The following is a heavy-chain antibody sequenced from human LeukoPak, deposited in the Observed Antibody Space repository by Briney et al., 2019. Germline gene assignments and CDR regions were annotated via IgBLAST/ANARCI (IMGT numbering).Heavy chain of an antibody. Sequence: GGSLRLSCAASGFTFSNYWMIWVRQAPGKGPEWVANIKEDGSKRNYVDSVMGRFTISRDNAKNSLYLQMNSLRAEDTAVYYCARDFQSSYWGQGTLVTVSS. CDR2: IKEDGSKR. CDR1: GFTFSNYW. V-gene: IGHV3-7*01. CDR3: ARDFQSSY. J-gene: IGHJ4*02.